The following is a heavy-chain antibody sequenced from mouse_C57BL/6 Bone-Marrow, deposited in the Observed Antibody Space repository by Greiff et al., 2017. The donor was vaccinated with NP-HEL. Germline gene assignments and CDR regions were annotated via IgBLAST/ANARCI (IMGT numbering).Heavy chain of an antibody. V-gene: IGHV1-72*01. CDR1: GYTFTSYW. Sequence: QVQLQQPGAELVKPGASVKLSCKASGYTFTSYWMHWVKQRPGRGLEWIGRIDPNSGGTKYNEKFKSKATLTVDKPSSTAYMQLSSLTSVDSAVYYCARFAGSSYLHWYFDVWGTGTTVTVSS. CDR3: ARFAGSSYLHWYFDV. D-gene: IGHD1-1*01. J-gene: IGHJ1*03. CDR2: IDPNSGGT.